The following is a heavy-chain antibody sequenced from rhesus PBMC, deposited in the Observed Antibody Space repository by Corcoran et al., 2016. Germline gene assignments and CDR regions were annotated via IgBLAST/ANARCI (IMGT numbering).Heavy chain of an antibody. CDR1: GGSISSSNW. Sequence: QVQLQESGPGLVKPSETLSLTCAVSGGSISSSNWWRWIRQPPGKGLEWIGYISGSSGSTYYNPSLKSRVTISTDTSKNQFSLKLSSVTAADTAVYYCARDSQTLTGYPFDYWGQGVLVTVSS. D-gene: IGHD3-3*01. V-gene: IGHV4-65*01. J-gene: IGHJ4*01. CDR2: ISGSSGST. CDR3: ARDSQTLTGYPFDY.